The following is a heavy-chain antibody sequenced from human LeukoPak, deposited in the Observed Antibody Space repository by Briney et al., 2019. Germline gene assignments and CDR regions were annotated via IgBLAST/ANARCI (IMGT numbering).Heavy chain of an antibody. CDR1: GITLSNYG. D-gene: IGHD3-22*01. CDR3: AKRGVVIRVILVGFHKEAYYFDS. J-gene: IGHJ4*02. Sequence: GGSLRLSCAVAGITLSNYGMSWVRQAPGKGLEWVAGISDSGGSTNYADSVKGRFTISRDNPKNTLYLQMNSLRAEDTAVYFCAKRGVVIRVILVGFHKEAYYFDSWGQGALVTVSS. CDR2: ISDSGGST. V-gene: IGHV3-23*01.